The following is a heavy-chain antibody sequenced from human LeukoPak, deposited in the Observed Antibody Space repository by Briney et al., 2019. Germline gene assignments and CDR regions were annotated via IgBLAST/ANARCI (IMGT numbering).Heavy chain of an antibody. Sequence: AAVKVSCKASGYTFTSYGISRVRQAPGQGLERMGGISAYNRNTNYAQKLQGRVTMTTDTSPSTAYMELRSLRSDDTAVYYCSRDVGIAAACWNYWGQGTLVTVSS. V-gene: IGHV1-18*04. D-gene: IGHD6-13*01. CDR3: SRDVGIAAACWNY. CDR1: GYTFTSYG. CDR2: ISAYNRNT. J-gene: IGHJ4*02.